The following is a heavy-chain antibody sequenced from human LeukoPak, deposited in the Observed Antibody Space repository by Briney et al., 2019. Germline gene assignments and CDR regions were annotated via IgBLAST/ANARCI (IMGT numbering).Heavy chain of an antibody. D-gene: IGHD6-13*01. CDR2: ISAYNGNT. J-gene: IGHJ6*03. CDR1: GYTFTSYG. Sequence: GASVKVSCKASGYTFTSYGISWVRQAPGQGLEWMGWISAYNGNTNYAQKLQGRVTMTTDTSTSTAYMELRSLRSDDTAVYYCARDQGIAAAGTRPVGYYYYMDVWGKGTTVTVSS. V-gene: IGHV1-18*01. CDR3: ARDQGIAAAGTRPVGYYYYMDV.